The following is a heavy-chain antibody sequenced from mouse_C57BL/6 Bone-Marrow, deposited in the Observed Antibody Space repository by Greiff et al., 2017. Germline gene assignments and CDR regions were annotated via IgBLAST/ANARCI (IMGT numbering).Heavy chain of an antibody. CDR3: ARDRGALTRNSYAMDY. J-gene: IGHJ4*01. CDR2: ISDGGSYT. V-gene: IGHV5-4*01. CDR1: GFTFSSYA. D-gene: IGHD2-1*01. Sequence: EVQRVESGGGLVKPGGSLKLSCAASGFTFSSYAMSWVRQTPEKRLEWVATISDGGSYTYYPDNVKGRFTISRDNAKNNLYLQMSHLKSEDTAMYYCARDRGALTRNSYAMDYWGQGTSVTVSS.